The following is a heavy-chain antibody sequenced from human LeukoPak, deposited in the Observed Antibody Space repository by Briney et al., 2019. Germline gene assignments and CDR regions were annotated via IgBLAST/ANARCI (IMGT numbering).Heavy chain of an antibody. CDR1: GYSISSGYY. V-gene: IGHV4-38-2*01. CDR2: IYQYGST. D-gene: IGHD2-2*02. J-gene: IGHJ4*02. Sequence: KPSETLSLNCAVSGYSISSGYYWGWIRQPPGKGLEWIGTIYQYGSTYYNPSLKSRVTISVDTSKNQFSLKLSSVTAADTAVYYCARHRSPDGSTSCYNDWGQGTLVTVSS. CDR3: ARHRSPDGSTSCYND.